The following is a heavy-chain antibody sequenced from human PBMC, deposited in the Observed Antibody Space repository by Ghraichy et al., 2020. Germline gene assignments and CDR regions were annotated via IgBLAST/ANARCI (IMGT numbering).Heavy chain of an antibody. J-gene: IGHJ5*02. Sequence: SETLSLTCAVYGGSFSDYYWSWIRQPPGKRLEWIGEINRSGSTNYNPSLKSRVTISLDTSKNQFSLRLRSVTAADAAVYYCARTKEMTGFDWRWFDPWGQGTLVTVSS. CDR1: GGSFSDYY. D-gene: IGHD5-12*01. CDR3: ARTKEMTGFDWRWFDP. CDR2: INRSGST. V-gene: IGHV4-34*01.